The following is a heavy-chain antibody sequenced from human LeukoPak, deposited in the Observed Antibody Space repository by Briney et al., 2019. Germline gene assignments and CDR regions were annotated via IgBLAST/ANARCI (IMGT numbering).Heavy chain of an antibody. CDR2: ISGDGGST. Sequence: PGGSLRLSCAASGFTFDDYAMHWVRQAPGKGLEWVSLISGDGGSTYYADSVKGRFTISRDNSKNSLYLQMNSLRTEDTASYYCAKDYYDSSGYDYLPGGWGQGTLVTVSS. V-gene: IGHV3-43*02. CDR1: GFTFDDYA. J-gene: IGHJ4*02. CDR3: AKDYYDSSGYDYLPGG. D-gene: IGHD3-22*01.